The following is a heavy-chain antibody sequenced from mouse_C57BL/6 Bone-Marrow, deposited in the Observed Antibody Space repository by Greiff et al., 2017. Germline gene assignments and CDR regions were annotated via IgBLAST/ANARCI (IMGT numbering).Heavy chain of an antibody. Sequence: QVQLQQSGAELARPGASVKLSCKASGYTFTSYGISWVKQRTGQGLEWIGEIYPRSGNTYYNEKFKGKATLTADKYSSTAYMELRSLTSEDSAVYFCARRDYDYDGWYFDVWGTGTTVTVSS. J-gene: IGHJ1*03. CDR2: IYPRSGNT. CDR3: ARRDYDYDGWYFDV. CDR1: GYTFTSYG. D-gene: IGHD2-4*01. V-gene: IGHV1-81*01.